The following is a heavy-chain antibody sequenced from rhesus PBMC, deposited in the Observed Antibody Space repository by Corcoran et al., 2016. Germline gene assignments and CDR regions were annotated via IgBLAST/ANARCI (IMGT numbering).Heavy chain of an antibody. Sequence: VEQLVESGGGLVQPGASLRLSCAASEFTFSSYDMQWVRQAPGKGLEWVSAISIGGGTYHPDFVKGRSTIVKDNAKNSLYLQMNSRRAKDIAVYDCARRGGYSSGYSLDYWGQGVLVTVSS. CDR1: EFTFSSYD. CDR3: ARRGGYSSGYSLDY. V-gene: IGHV3-132*01. D-gene: IGHD5-24*01. CDR2: ISIGGGT. J-gene: IGHJ4*01.